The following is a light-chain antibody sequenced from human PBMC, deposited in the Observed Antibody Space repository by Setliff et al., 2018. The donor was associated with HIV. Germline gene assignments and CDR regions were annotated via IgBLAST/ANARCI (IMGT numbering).Light chain of an antibody. CDR3: CSYAGESTFV. CDR1: SSDVGNYNL. J-gene: IGLJ2*01. Sequence: QSALTQPASVSGSPGQSITISCTGTSSDVGNYNLVSWYQHYPGKAPKLIIYEVDKRPSGVSSRFSGSKSGNAASLTISGLQAEDEADYHCCSYAGESTFVFGGGTK. V-gene: IGLV2-23*02. CDR2: EVD.